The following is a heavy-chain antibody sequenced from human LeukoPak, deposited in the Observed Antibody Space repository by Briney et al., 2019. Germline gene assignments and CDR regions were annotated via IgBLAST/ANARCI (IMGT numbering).Heavy chain of an antibody. CDR3: ARGSGWYYY. CDR2: IYYSGST. J-gene: IGHJ4*02. V-gene: IGHV4-59*01. CDR1: GGSISSYY. Sequence: KASETLSLTCTVSGGSISSYYWSWLRQPPGKGLEWIGYIYYSGSTNYNPSLKSRVTISVDTSKNQFSLKLNSVTAADTAVYFCARGSGWYYYWGQGTLVTVSS. D-gene: IGHD6-19*01.